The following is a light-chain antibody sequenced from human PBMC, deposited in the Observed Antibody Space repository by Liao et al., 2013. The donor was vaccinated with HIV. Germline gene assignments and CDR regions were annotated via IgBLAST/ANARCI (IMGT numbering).Light chain of an antibody. CDR3: QVWDSNHDHLGVV. CDR1: KLGDKY. CDR2: QDS. J-gene: IGLJ2*01. V-gene: IGLV3-1*01. Sequence: SYELTQPPSVSVSPGQTASITCSGDKLGDKYACWYQQKPGQSPVLVIYQDSKRPSGIPERFSGSNPGITATLTISRVEAGDEADYYCQVWDSNHDHLGVVFGGGTKLTVL.